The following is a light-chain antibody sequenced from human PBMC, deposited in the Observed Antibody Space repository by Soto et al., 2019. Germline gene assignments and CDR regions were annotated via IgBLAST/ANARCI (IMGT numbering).Light chain of an antibody. V-gene: IGLV2-14*01. CDR1: SSDVGGYNY. CDR3: SSYTSSSTLYV. J-gene: IGLJ1*01. CDR2: DVS. Sequence: QSALTQPASVSGSPGQSITTSCTGTSSDVGGYNYVSWYQQHPGKAPKLMIYDVSNRPSGVSNRFSGSKSGNTASLTISGLQAEDEADYYCSSYTSSSTLYVFGTGNKVTVL.